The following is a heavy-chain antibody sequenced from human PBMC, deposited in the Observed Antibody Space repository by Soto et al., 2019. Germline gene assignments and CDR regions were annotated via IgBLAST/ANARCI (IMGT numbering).Heavy chain of an antibody. CDR2: IRSGRDT. Sequence: GGSLRLSCAVSGFTFINYYIHWVRQAPGKGLEWVSSIRSGRDTFYADSVKGRFSTSRDDATSPVSLQMNSLRGEDTAVYFCAREETAWPLAYGLDVWGQGTTVTVSS. CDR3: AREETAWPLAYGLDV. D-gene: IGHD2-21*02. CDR1: GFTFINYY. V-gene: IGHV3-21*01. J-gene: IGHJ6*02.